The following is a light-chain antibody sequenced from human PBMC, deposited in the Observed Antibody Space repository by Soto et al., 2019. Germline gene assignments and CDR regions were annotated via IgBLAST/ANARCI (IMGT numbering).Light chain of an antibody. J-gene: IGKJ1*01. Sequence: DIQMTQSPSTLPASVGDRVTITCRASQSISMFLAWYQQKPGNAPKLLIYDASNSESGVPSRFSGSGSGTEFSLNISNLQPDDFATYYCQHYKSYSWTFGQGTKVDIK. V-gene: IGKV1-5*01. CDR2: DAS. CDR3: QHYKSYSWT. CDR1: QSISMF.